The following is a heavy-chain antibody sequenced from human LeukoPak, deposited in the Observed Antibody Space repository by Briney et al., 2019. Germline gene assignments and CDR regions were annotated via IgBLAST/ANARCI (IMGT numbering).Heavy chain of an antibody. CDR1: GYTFTSYY. CDR2: INPSGGST. CDR3: ATPQETPDYGGKDTRFDY. Sequence: ASVKVSCRASGYTFTSYYMHWVRQAPGQGLELMGIINPSGGSTSYAQKFQGRITMTRDTSTSTVYMELSSLRSEDTAVYYCATPQETPDYGGKDTRFDYWGQGTPVTVSS. V-gene: IGHV1-46*01. J-gene: IGHJ4*02. D-gene: IGHD4-23*01.